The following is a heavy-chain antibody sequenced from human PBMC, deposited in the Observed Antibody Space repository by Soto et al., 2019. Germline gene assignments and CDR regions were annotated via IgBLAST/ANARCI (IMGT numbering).Heavy chain of an antibody. V-gene: IGHV3-53*01. J-gene: IGHJ5*02. CDR1: GFAVSSSY. Sequence: EVQLVESVGGLIQPGGSLRLSCAASGFAVSSSYMSWVRQAPGKGLEWVSVIYTGGATYYADSVKGRFTISRDDSKNTLYLQMNSRRAEDTAVYYCARGTPVVTAGYSWGQGAQVSVSS. D-gene: IGHD2-15*01. CDR2: IYTGGAT. CDR3: ARGTPVVTAGYS.